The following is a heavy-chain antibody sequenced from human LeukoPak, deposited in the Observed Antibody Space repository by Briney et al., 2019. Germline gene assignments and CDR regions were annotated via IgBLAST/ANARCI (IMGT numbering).Heavy chain of an antibody. Sequence: ASVTVSCTASGYTFTSYDINWVRQATGQGLEWMGWMNPNSGNTGYAQKFQGRVTMTRNTSINTAYMELSSLTSEDTAVYYCARTSSGRLLQPGFDYWGQGTLATVSS. V-gene: IGHV1-8*01. CDR3: ARTSSGRLLQPGFDY. CDR2: MNPNSGNT. D-gene: IGHD3-22*01. CDR1: GYTFTSYD. J-gene: IGHJ4*02.